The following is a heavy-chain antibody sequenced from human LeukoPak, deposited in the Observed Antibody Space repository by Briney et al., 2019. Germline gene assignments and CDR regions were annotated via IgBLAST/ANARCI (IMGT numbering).Heavy chain of an antibody. CDR2: IYSAGST. CDR1: KFSVSSNY. V-gene: IGHV3-53*04. Sequence: GGSLRLSCAASKFSVSSNYMSWVRQAPGKGLEWVSLIYSAGSTYYADSVKGRFTISRHNSRNTLYLQMNSQRAEDTDVYYCARHIGFDAFDIWGQGTMVTVSS. J-gene: IGHJ3*02. CDR3: ARHIGFDAFDI.